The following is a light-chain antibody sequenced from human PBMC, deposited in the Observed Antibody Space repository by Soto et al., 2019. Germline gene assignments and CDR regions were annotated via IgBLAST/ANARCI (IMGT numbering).Light chain of an antibody. CDR1: QSVSSN. V-gene: IGKV3-15*01. CDR2: GAS. CDR3: QQYNNWSLT. J-gene: IGKJ4*01. Sequence: EIVMTQSPATLSVSPGERATLSCRASQSVSSNLAWYRQKPGQAPSLLIYGASTRATGIPTRFSGSGSGTEFPLTISRLQSEDFAIYYCQQYNNWSLTFGGGTKVEIK.